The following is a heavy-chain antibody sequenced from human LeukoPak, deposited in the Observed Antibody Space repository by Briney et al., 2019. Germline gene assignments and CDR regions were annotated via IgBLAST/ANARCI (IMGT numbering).Heavy chain of an antibody. Sequence: SETLSLTCTVSGRSISSYYWIWIRQPPGKGLEWFVYIYSSGTTNSNPSLKSRVTISVDAFKNQFSLNLSSVTAADTAVYYCARAKTKVYWNFDLWGRGTLVTVSS. V-gene: IGHV4-4*09. J-gene: IGHJ2*01. CDR3: ARAKTKVYWNFDL. CDR2: IYSSGTT. CDR1: GRSISSYY.